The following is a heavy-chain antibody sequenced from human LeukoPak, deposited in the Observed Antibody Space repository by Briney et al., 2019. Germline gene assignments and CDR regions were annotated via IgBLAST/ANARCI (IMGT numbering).Heavy chain of an antibody. CDR1: GFTFSSYG. CDR2: IRHDGSNK. CDR3: AKDGRLGELSLCRAPLFDY. V-gene: IGHV3-30*02. Sequence: GGSLRLSCAASGFTFSSYGMHWVRQAPGKGLEWVAFIRHDGSNKYYADSVKGRFTISRDNSKNTLYLQMNSLRAEDTAVYYCAKDGRLGELSLCRAPLFDYWGQGTLVTVSS. J-gene: IGHJ4*02. D-gene: IGHD3-16*02.